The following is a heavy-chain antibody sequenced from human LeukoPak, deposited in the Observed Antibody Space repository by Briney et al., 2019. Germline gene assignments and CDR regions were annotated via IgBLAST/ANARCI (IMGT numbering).Heavy chain of an antibody. CDR2: ISSSSSYI. J-gene: IGHJ4*02. D-gene: IGHD6-19*01. Sequence: GGSLRLSCAASGFTFSSYSMNWVRQAPGKGLEWVSSISSSSSYIYYADSVKGRFTIPRDNAKNSLYLQMNSLRAEDTAVYYCARDNPISWGQWLVKSLSNFDYWGQGTLVTVSS. CDR3: ARDNPISWGQWLVKSLSNFDY. CDR1: GFTFSSYS. V-gene: IGHV3-21*01.